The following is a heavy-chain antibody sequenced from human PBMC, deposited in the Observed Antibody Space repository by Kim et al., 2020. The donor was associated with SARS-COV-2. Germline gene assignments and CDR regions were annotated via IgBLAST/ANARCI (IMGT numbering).Heavy chain of an antibody. D-gene: IGHD6-13*01. CDR3: ARGGGSSWYSIVNQMDY. CDR2: ISYDGSDN. V-gene: IGHV3-30*04. CDR1: GFTFSDYA. J-gene: IGHJ4*02. Sequence: GGSLRLSCAASGFTFSDYAMHWVRQAPGKGLEWVAAISYDGSDNYYPDSVKGRFTHSRDNSKNTLYLQMKSLRAEDTAVYCCARGGGSSWYSIVNQMDYWGQRGLVSVSS.